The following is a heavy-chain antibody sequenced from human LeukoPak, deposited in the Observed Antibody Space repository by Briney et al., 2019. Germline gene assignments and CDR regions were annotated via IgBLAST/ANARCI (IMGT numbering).Heavy chain of an antibody. CDR2: IRYDGFNK. D-gene: IGHD1-26*01. V-gene: IGHV3-30*02. CDR3: AKKTIVGATVNAFDI. J-gene: IGHJ3*02. CDR1: GFTFSNYG. Sequence: GGSLRLSCAAPGFTFSNYGMHWVRQAPGKGLGWVASIRYDGFNKYYADSLKGRFTISRDNSKNTLYLQMNSLRAEDTAVYYCAKKTIVGATVNAFDIWGQGTMVIVSS.